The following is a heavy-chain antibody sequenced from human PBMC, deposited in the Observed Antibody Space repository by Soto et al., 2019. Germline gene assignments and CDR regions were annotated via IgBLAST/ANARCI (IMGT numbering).Heavy chain of an antibody. Sequence: EVQLLESGGGLVQPGGSLRLSCAASGFTFSSYAMSWVRQAPGKGLEWVSIISGSGGSTYYGDSVKGRFTISRDNSKNTLYLQMYSLRAEDTDLYYCVISPLGQPFDYWGQGTLVTVSS. CDR2: ISGSGGST. CDR1: GFTFSSYA. D-gene: IGHD3-3*02. J-gene: IGHJ4*02. V-gene: IGHV3-23*01. CDR3: VISPLGQPFDY.